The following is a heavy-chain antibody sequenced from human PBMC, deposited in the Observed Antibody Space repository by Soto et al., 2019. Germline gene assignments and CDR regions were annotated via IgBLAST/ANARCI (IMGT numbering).Heavy chain of an antibody. Sequence: EVQLLESGGGLVQPGGSLRLSCEASGFTFSSYAMSWVRQAPGKGLEWVSRISGSGGTTYYADSVKGRFTISRDNSKDTVYLQMNTLRAEDTAVYYCAKRTGYNSGPFDYWGQGTLVTVSS. CDR3: AKRTGYNSGPFDY. CDR2: ISGSGGTT. J-gene: IGHJ4*02. D-gene: IGHD6-19*01. CDR1: GFTFSSYA. V-gene: IGHV3-23*01.